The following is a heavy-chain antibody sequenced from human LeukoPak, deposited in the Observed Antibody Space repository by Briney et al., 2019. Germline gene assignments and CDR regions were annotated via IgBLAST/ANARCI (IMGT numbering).Heavy chain of an antibody. J-gene: IGHJ4*02. Sequence: GGSLRLSCAASGFTFRSYAMSWVRQAPGKGLEWVSAVSGSGANTYYADSVKGRFTISRDKSKNTLYLQMNSLRAEDTAIYYCAKDGGGWYTSGWYYFDSWGQGTLVTVSS. V-gene: IGHV3-23*01. CDR2: VSGSGANT. D-gene: IGHD6-19*01. CDR1: GFTFRSYA. CDR3: AKDGGGWYTSGWYYFDS.